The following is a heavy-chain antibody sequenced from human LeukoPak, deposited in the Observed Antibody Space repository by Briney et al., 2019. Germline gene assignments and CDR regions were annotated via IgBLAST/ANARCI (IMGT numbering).Heavy chain of an antibody. D-gene: IGHD3-22*01. Sequence: PSETLSLTCTVSGGSIRSSSHYWGWIRQPPGKGLEWIGTIYYTGSMYYNPSLKSRVTMPVDTSKNQFSLKLSSVTAADTAVYYCARRGPYYYDSSGYPDYWGQGTLVTVSS. CDR2: IYYTGSM. CDR1: GGSIRSSSHY. CDR3: ARRGPYYYDSSGYPDY. J-gene: IGHJ4*02. V-gene: IGHV4-39*07.